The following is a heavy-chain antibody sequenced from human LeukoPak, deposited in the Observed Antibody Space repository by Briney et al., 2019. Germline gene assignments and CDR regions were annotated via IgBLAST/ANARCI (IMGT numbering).Heavy chain of an antibody. CDR2: IYYSGST. Sequence: SETLSLTCTVSGGSISSYYWSWIRQPPGKGLEWIGDIYYSGSTNYNPSLKSRVTISVDTSKNQFSLKLSSVTAADTAVYYCARTVVTILQKYIDYWGQGTLVTVSS. CDR3: ARTVVTILQKYIDY. CDR1: GGSISSYY. D-gene: IGHD4-4*01. J-gene: IGHJ4*02. V-gene: IGHV4-59*08.